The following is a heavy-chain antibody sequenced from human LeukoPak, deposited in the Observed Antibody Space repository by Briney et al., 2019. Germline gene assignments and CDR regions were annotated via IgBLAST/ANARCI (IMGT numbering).Heavy chain of an antibody. V-gene: IGHV3-21*01. Sequence: GGSLRLSCVASGFTFTTYSMNWVRQAPGKGLEWVSSISGSSSYIYYADSVKGRFTISRDNAKNSLCPQMNSLRAEDTAVYYCARSVMSSWDQPLTNFDYWGQGTLVTVSS. CDR1: GFTFTTYS. D-gene: IGHD2-2*01. CDR3: ARSVMSSWDQPLTNFDY. CDR2: ISGSSSYI. J-gene: IGHJ4*02.